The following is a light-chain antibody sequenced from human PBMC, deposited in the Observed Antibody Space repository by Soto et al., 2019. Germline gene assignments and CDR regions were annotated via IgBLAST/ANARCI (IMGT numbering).Light chain of an antibody. CDR1: NIAAKS. V-gene: IGLV3-21*02. CDR2: DDS. J-gene: IGLJ3*02. Sequence: SYELTQPPSVSVAPGQTARITCGGANIAAKSVHWYRQKPGQAPVLVIYDDSDRPSRIPERLSGSNSGNTATLTISRVEAGDEADYYCQVWDSTSDHRVFGGVTEQTVL. CDR3: QVWDSTSDHRV.